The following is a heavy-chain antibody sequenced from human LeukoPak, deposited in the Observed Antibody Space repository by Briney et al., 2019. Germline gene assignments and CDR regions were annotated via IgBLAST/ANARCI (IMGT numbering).Heavy chain of an antibody. V-gene: IGHV4-39*01. Sequence: PSETLSLTCTVSGGSISSSSYYWGWIRQPPGKGLEWIGSIYYSGSTYYNPSLKSRVTISVDTSKNQFSLKLSSATAADTAVYYCARQRHSGGSADWFDPWGQGTLVTVSS. D-gene: IGHD3-10*01. J-gene: IGHJ5*02. CDR2: IYYSGST. CDR1: GGSISSSSYY. CDR3: ARQRHSGGSADWFDP.